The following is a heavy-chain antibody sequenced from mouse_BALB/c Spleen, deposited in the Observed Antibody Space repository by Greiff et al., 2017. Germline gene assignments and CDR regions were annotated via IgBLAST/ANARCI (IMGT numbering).Heavy chain of an antibody. J-gene: IGHJ2*01. Sequence: LQQPGSELVRPGASVKLSCKASGYTFTSYWMHWVKQRPGQGLEWIGNIYPGSGSTNYDEKFKSKATLTVDTSSSTAYMQLSSLTSEDSAVYYCTRWGPFDDWGQGTTLTVSS. CDR1: GYTFTSYW. V-gene: IGHV1S22*01. CDR2: IYPGSGST. CDR3: TRWGPFDD.